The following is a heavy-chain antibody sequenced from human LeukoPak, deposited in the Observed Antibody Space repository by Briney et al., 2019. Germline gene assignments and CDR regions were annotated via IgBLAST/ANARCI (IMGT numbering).Heavy chain of an antibody. J-gene: IGHJ3*02. Sequence: GGSLRLSCAASGFTVSSNYMSWVRQGPGKGLECVSVISNDGDTYYADSVKGRFTISRDTSKNTVSLQMNSLRAEDTAVYYCARGGSYLSAFDIWGQGTMVTVSS. CDR2: ISNDGDT. V-gene: IGHV3-53*01. CDR3: ARGGSYLSAFDI. D-gene: IGHD1-26*01. CDR1: GFTVSSNY.